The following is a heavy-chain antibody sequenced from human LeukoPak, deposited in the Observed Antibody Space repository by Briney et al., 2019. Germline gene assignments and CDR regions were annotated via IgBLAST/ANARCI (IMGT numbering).Heavy chain of an antibody. CDR2: IYPSGGT. CDR3: AREYGDRDY. CDR1: GVSISGFY. J-gene: IGHJ4*02. D-gene: IGHD2-21*01. V-gene: IGHV4-4*07. Sequence: PSETLSLTCTVSGVSISGFYWSWIRQPAGKGLEWIGRIYPSGGTNYNPSLKSRVTMSTDTSKNQFSLKLRSVTAADTAVYYWAREYGDRDYWGQGTLVTVSS.